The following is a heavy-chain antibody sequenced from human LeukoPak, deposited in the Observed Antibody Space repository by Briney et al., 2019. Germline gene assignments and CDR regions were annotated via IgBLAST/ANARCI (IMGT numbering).Heavy chain of an antibody. CDR1: GGSISSSSYY. J-gene: IGHJ4*02. Sequence: SETLSLTCTVSGGSISSSSYYWSWIRQPPGKGLEWIGYIYYSGSTNYNPSLKSRVTISVDTSKNQFSLKLSSVTAADTAVYYCARGSDCSSTSCYPTLDYWGRGTLVTVSS. D-gene: IGHD2-2*01. V-gene: IGHV4-61*01. CDR3: ARGSDCSSTSCYPTLDY. CDR2: IYYSGST.